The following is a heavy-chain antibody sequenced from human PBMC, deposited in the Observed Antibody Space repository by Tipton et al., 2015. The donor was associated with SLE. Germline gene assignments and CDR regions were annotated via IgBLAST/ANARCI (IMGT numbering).Heavy chain of an antibody. CDR3: ARFVGRVWFDP. CDR1: GGSFSGYY. Sequence: TLSLTCAVYGGSFSGYYWSWIRQPPGKGLEWIGEINHSGSTNYNPSLKSRVTISVDTSKNQFSLKPSSVTAADTAVYYCARFVGRVWFDPWGQGTLVTASS. CDR2: INHSGST. J-gene: IGHJ5*02. D-gene: IGHD6-6*01. V-gene: IGHV4-34*01.